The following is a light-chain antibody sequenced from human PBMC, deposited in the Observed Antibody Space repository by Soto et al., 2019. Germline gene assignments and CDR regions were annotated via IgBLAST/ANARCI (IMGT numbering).Light chain of an antibody. Sequence: DIQMTQSPSSLSASVGDRVTITCQASQDISNYLNWYQQKPGKAPKLLIYDASNLETGVPSRFSGSGSGTDFTFTISSLQPEDIATYYCQQYDSVPQTFGQGTKLEIK. CDR1: QDISNY. CDR2: DAS. V-gene: IGKV1-33*01. J-gene: IGKJ2*01. CDR3: QQYDSVPQT.